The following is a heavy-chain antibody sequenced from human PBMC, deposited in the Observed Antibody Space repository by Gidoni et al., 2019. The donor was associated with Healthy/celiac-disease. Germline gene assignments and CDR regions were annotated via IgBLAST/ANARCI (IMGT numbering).Heavy chain of an antibody. J-gene: IGHJ4*02. CDR2: ISYDGSNK. CDR1: GFTFSSYG. D-gene: IGHD1-26*01. CDR3: AKDGELLLAGSFDY. Sequence: QVQLVESGGSVVQPGRSLRLSCAASGFTFSSYGMHWVRQAPGKGLEWVAVISYDGSNKYYADSVKGRFTISRDNSKNTLYLQMNSLRAEDTAVYYCAKDGELLLAGSFDYWGQGTLVTVSS. V-gene: IGHV3-30*18.